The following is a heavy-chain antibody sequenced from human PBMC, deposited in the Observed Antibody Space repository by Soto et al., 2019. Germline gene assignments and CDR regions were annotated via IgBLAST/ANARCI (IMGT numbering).Heavy chain of an antibody. CDR3: VRAGARGSGYYRWFDS. J-gene: IGHJ5*01. CDR2: TYYSGST. Sequence: SQTLCLTCTVSDGSISSSSYHCVWISQPPGKGLECIGSTYYSGSTYYNPSLKSRVTISVDTSKSEILLKLFSVTVADTCMYYCVRAGARGSGYYRWFDSWGQGTLVTVYS. CDR1: DGSISSSSYH. V-gene: IGHV4-39*01. D-gene: IGHD3-22*01.